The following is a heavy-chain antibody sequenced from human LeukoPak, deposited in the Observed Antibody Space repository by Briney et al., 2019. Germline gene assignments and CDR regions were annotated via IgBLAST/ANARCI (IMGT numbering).Heavy chain of an antibody. V-gene: IGHV3-30*03. Sequence: PGRSLRLSCAASGFTFSSYGMHWVRQAPGKGLEWVAVISYDGSNKYYADSVKGRFTISRDNSKNTLYLQMNSLRAEDTAVCYCARGAVVVAAKTTPFDSWGQGTLVTVSS. D-gene: IGHD2-15*01. CDR3: ARGAVVVAAKTTPFDS. CDR2: ISYDGSNK. J-gene: IGHJ4*02. CDR1: GFTFSSYG.